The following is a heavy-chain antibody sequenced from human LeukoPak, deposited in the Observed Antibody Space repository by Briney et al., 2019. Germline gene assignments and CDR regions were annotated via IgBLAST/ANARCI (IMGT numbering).Heavy chain of an antibody. CDR1: GYTFTDYY. J-gene: IGHJ4*02. CDR3: ARDAMSSVTTSPHYFDY. V-gene: IGHV1-46*01. Sequence: ASVKVSCKASGYTFTDYYMHWVRQAPGQGLEWMGIINPSGGSTTYAQKFQGRVTMTGDTSTSTVYMDLSSLRSEDTAVYYCARDAMSSVTTSPHYFDYWGQGTLVTVSS. D-gene: IGHD4-17*01. CDR2: INPSGGST.